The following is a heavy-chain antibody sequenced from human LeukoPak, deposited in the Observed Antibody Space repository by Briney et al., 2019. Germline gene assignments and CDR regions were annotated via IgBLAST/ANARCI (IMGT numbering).Heavy chain of an antibody. D-gene: IGHD6-13*01. CDR1: GFTFSSFS. Sequence: GGSLRLSCAASGFTFSSFSMNWVRQAPGRGLEWVSSISSSSSYIYYADSLKGRFTISRDNAKNSLYLQMNSLRAEDTAVYYCAKDTTAWYRFDYWGQGTLVTVSS. V-gene: IGHV3-21*01. CDR2: ISSSSSYI. J-gene: IGHJ4*02. CDR3: AKDTTAWYRFDY.